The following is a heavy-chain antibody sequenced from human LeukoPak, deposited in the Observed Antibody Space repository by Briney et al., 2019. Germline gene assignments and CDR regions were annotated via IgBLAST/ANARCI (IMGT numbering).Heavy chain of an antibody. CDR1: GYTFTGYY. V-gene: IGHV1-2*06. J-gene: IGHJ4*02. CDR3: ARSGDTAMVMYYFDY. D-gene: IGHD5-18*01. CDR2: INPNSGGT. Sequence: ASVKVSCKASGYTFTGYYMHGVRQAPGQGLEWMGRINPNSGGTNYAQKFQGRGAMTSDTSISTAYMELSRLRSDDTAVYYCARSGDTAMVMYYFDYWGQGTLVTVSS.